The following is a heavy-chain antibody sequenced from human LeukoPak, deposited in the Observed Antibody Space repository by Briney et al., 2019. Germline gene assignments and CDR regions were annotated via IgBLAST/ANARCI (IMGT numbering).Heavy chain of an antibody. V-gene: IGHV3-53*01. CDR1: GFTVSSNY. Sequence: GGSLRLSCAASGFTVSSNYMSWVRQAPGKGLEWVSSIYSGGSTYYADSVKGRFTISRDNSKNTVDLQMNSLRAEDTAVYYCARVRLDRSERYLDAFENWGQGTMVTVSS. CDR2: IYSGGST. CDR3: ARVRLDRSERYLDAFEN. D-gene: IGHD3-3*01. J-gene: IGHJ3*02.